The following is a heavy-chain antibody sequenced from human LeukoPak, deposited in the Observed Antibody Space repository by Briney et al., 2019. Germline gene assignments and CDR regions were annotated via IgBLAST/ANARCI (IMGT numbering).Heavy chain of an antibody. V-gene: IGHV3-49*04. Sequence: SGGSPRLSCIASGFTFGDYAMSWVRQAPGKGLEWVGFIRSKAYGGTTEYAASVKSRFTISRDDSKSIAYLQMNSLRTEDTAVFYCTRDCSGGSCWGDAFDIWGQGTMVTVSS. CDR3: TRDCSGGSCWGDAFDI. J-gene: IGHJ3*02. CDR1: GFTFGDYA. D-gene: IGHD2-15*01. CDR2: IRSKAYGGTT.